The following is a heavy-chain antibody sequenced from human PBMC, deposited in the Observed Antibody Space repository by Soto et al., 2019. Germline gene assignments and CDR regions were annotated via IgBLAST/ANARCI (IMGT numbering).Heavy chain of an antibody. CDR3: ARDLAGYYFDY. Sequence: GGSLRLSCAASGFTFSSYWMSWVRQAPGKGLEWVANIKQDGSEKDYVDSVKGRFTISRDNAKNSLYLQMNSLRAEDTAVYYCARDLAGYYFDYWGQGTLVTVSS. CDR2: IKQDGSEK. D-gene: IGHD7-27*01. CDR1: GFTFSSYW. J-gene: IGHJ4*02. V-gene: IGHV3-7*03.